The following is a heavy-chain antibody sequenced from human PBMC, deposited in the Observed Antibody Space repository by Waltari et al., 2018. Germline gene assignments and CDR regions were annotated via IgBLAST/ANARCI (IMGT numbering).Heavy chain of an antibody. CDR2: SYPGDSDT. J-gene: IGHJ3*02. D-gene: IGHD6-19*01. Sequence: VQLVQSGAEVKKPGESLKISCKGSGYSFTSYWIGWVRQMPGKGLEWMGISYPGDSDTRYSPSFQGQVTISADKSISTAYLQWSSLKASDTAMYYCARSIAVAGTGGDAFDIWGQGTMVTVSS. CDR1: GYSFTSYW. V-gene: IGHV5-51*01. CDR3: ARSIAVAGTGGDAFDI.